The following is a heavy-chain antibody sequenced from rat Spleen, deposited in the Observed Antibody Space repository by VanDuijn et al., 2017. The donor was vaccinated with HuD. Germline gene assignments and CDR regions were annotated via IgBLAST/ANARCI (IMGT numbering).Heavy chain of an antibody. J-gene: IGHJ2*01. CDR1: GFTFSNYG. Sequence: EVQLVESGGGLVQPGRSMKLSCEASGFTFSNYGMAWVRPPPPPPLEWVASIRYESSSTYYGDSVKGRFTISRDNDKSTLHLRMDSLRSEDTATYYCATDRDYGYTLDYWGQGVMVTVSS. CDR3: ATDRDYGYTLDY. CDR2: IRYESSST. D-gene: IGHD1-9*01. V-gene: IGHV5-22*01.